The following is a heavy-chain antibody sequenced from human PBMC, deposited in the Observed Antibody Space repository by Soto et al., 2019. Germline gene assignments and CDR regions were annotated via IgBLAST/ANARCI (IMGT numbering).Heavy chain of an antibody. Sequence: GESLKISCQGSGYSFAGHWISWVRQVPGKGLEWMGRIDPSDSYTNYSPSFQGHVTMSADKSVKTAYLQWSSLRASGTGIYFCARQKVGATSDYWGQGTLVTVSS. CDR2: IDPSDSYT. CDR3: ARQKVGATSDY. J-gene: IGHJ4*02. CDR1: GYSFAGHW. V-gene: IGHV5-10-1*01. D-gene: IGHD1-26*01.